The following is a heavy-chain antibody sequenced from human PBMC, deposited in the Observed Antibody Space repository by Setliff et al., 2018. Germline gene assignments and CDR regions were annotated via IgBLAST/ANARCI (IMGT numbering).Heavy chain of an antibody. V-gene: IGHV3-11*04. J-gene: IGHJ4*02. CDR1: GFAFGDYF. CDR3: ARTCSGSGCYAGLES. CDR2: ISSDGITI. D-gene: IGHD2-15*01. Sequence: GGSLRLSCAASGFAFGDYFMSWIREAPGKGLEWISYISSDGITIHYADSVKGRFTISRDNSKNTLYLQMNSLRPEDTAVYYCARTCSGSGCYAGLESWGQGTPVTVSS.